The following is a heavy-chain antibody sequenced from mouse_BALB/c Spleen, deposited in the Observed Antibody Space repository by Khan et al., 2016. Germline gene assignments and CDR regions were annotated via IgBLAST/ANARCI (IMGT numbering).Heavy chain of an antibody. CDR2: ISYSGST. Sequence: EVQLQESGPGLVKPSQSLSLTCTVTGYSITSDYAWNWIRQFPGNKLEWMGYISYSGSTSYNPSLKGRISITRDTSKNPLFLQLNSVTTEDTATYYCAFITTVVAMDDWGEGASVTVSS. D-gene: IGHD1-1*01. V-gene: IGHV3-2*02. J-gene: IGHJ4*01. CDR1: GYSITSDYA. CDR3: AFITTVVAMDD.